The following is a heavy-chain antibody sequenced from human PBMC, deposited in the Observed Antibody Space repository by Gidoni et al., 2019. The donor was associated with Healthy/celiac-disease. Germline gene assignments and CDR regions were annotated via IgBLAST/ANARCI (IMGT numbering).Heavy chain of an antibody. CDR3: ASYQSGQWLAPFDY. V-gene: IGHV1-46*03. Sequence: QVQLVQSGAEVKKPGSAVNVSCKSPGSTSTSHVMHWVRQAPGQGLEWMGIINPSGGSTSYAQKFQGRVTMTRDTSTSTVYMELSSLRSEDTAVYYCASYQSGQWLAPFDYWGQGTLVTVSS. J-gene: IGHJ4*02. D-gene: IGHD6-19*01. CDR2: INPSGGST. CDR1: GSTSTSHV.